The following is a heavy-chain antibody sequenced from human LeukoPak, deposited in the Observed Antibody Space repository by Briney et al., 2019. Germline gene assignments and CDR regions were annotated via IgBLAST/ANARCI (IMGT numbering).Heavy chain of an antibody. CDR3: TSIDY. Sequence: PGGSLRLSCAASGFTFSSYAMSWVRQAPGKGLEWVSGSGSGGSTYYADSVKGRFTISRDNSKNTLYLQMNSLKTEDTAVYYCTSIDYWGQGTLVTVSS. CDR1: GFTFSSYA. J-gene: IGHJ4*02. CDR2: SGSGGST. V-gene: IGHV3-23*01. D-gene: IGHD2-21*01.